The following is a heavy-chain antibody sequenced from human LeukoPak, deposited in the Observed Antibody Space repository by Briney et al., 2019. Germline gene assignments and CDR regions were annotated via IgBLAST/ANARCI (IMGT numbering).Heavy chain of an antibody. CDR2: IYYSGST. CDR3: ARSDMVRGVIRIDY. Sequence: PSETLSLTCTVSGGSISSYYWSWIRQPPGKGLEWIGYIYYSGSTNYNPSLKSRVTISVDTYKNQFSLKLSSVTAADTAVYYCARSDMVRGVIRIDYWGQGTLVTVSS. D-gene: IGHD3-10*01. V-gene: IGHV4-59*01. J-gene: IGHJ4*02. CDR1: GGSISSYY.